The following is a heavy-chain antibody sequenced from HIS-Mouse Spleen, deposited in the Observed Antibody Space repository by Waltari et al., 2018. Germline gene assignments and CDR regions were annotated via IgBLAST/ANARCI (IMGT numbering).Heavy chain of an antibody. CDR2: IYYSGST. J-gene: IGHJ2*01. CDR1: GGSIRSSSYY. CDR3: AREIPYSSSWYDWYFDL. Sequence: QLQLQESGPGLVKPSETLSLTCPVPGGSIRSSSYYCGWIRQPPGKGLEWVGSIYYSGSTYYNPSLKSRVTISVDTSKNQFSLKLSSVTAADTAVYYCAREIPYSSSWYDWYFDLWGRGTLVTVSS. V-gene: IGHV4-39*07. D-gene: IGHD6-13*01.